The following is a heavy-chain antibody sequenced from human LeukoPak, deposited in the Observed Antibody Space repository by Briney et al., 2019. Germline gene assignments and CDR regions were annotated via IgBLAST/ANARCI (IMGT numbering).Heavy chain of an antibody. J-gene: IGHJ4*02. D-gene: IGHD1-26*01. CDR3: ARWGHSGTLAPSFDY. CDR2: IYYSGST. Sequence: PSETLSLTCTVSGGSISSSSYYWGWIRQPPGKGLEWIGSIYYSGSTYYNPSLKSRVTISVDTSKNQFSLKLSSVTAADTAVYYCARWGHSGTLAPSFDYWGQGTLVTVSS. V-gene: IGHV4-39*07. CDR1: GGSISSSSYY.